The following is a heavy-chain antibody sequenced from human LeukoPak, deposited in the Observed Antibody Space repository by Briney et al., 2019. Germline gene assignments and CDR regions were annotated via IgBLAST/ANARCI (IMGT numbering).Heavy chain of an antibody. CDR1: GYTFTGYY. V-gene: IGHV1-2*02. CDR2: INPNSGGT. J-gene: IGHJ4*02. Sequence: GASVKVSCKASGYTFTGYYMHWVRQAPGQGLEWMGWINPNSGGTNYAQKFQGRVTMTRDTSISTAYMELSRLRSDDTAVYYCARDPYSGSYLFDYWGQGTLVTVSS. D-gene: IGHD1-26*01. CDR3: ARDPYSGSYLFDY.